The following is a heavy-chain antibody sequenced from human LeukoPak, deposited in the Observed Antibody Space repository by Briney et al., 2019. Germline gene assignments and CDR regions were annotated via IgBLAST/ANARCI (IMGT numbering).Heavy chain of an antibody. CDR3: AKCHRGYYYDSSGYLTYYVDY. CDR2: ISSSSSYI. D-gene: IGHD3-22*01. CDR1: GFTFSSYS. J-gene: IGHJ4*02. V-gene: IGHV3-21*04. Sequence: GGSLRLSCAASGFTFSSYSMNWVRQAPGKGLEWVSSISSSSSYIYYADSVKGRFTISRDNSKNTLYLQMNSLRAEDTAVYYCAKCHRGYYYDSSGYLTYYVDYWGQGTLVTVSS.